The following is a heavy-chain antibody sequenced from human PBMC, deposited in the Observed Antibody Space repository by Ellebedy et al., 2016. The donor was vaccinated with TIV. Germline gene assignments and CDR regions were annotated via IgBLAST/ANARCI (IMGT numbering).Heavy chain of an antibody. CDR3: ARGSGYCSSTSCSRETD. CDR2: IKQDGSDK. V-gene: IGHV3-7*03. J-gene: IGHJ4*02. D-gene: IGHD2-2*01. CDR1: GLTFSRYW. Sequence: GESLKISCVDSGLTFSRYWMSWVRQTPGRGLEWVANIKQDGSDKNYVDSVKGRFTISRDNAKNSLYLQMNSLSADDTAVYYCARGSGYCSSTSCSRETDWGQGTPVTVSS.